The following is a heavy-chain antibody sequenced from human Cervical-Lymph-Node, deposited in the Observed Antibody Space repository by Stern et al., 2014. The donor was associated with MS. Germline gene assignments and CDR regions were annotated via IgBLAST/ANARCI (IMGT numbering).Heavy chain of an antibody. CDR1: HFTVAAYY. D-gene: IGHD3-22*01. Sequence: QVQLVQSGAEVKKPGASLRISCTASHFTVAAYYLHWVRQAPGQGLEWMGWIRPHRGGTNYARKFQGRVTVTRDTSISTSYLELNRLTSDDTAMYYCARGMHFYDSTANFHADSLDLWGQGTLVTVSS. CDR3: ARGMHFYDSTANFHADSLDL. CDR2: IRPHRGGT. V-gene: IGHV1-2*02. J-gene: IGHJ3*01.